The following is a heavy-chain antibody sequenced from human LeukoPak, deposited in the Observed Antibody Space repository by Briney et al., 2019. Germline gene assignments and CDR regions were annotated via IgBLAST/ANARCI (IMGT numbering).Heavy chain of an antibody. CDR1: GGSISSGSYY. Sequence: SETLSLTCTVSGGSISSGSYYWSWIRQPAGKGLEWIGRIYTSGSTNYNPSLKSRVTISVDTSKNQFSLKLSSVTAADTAVYYCARDRFGGRQLGGMDVWGQGTTVTVSS. CDR3: ARDRFGGRQLGGMDV. J-gene: IGHJ6*02. D-gene: IGHD6-6*01. V-gene: IGHV4-61*02. CDR2: IYTSGST.